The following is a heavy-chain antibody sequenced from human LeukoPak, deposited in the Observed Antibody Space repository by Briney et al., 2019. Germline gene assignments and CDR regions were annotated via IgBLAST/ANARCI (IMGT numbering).Heavy chain of an antibody. CDR3: TRGSLED. J-gene: IGHJ4*02. CDR2: INTDGSTT. V-gene: IGHV3-74*01. Sequence: GGSLRLACAASGFTLSSYLMHWVRQAPGKGLVWVSDINTDGSTTSYTDSVRGRFTISRDNAKNTLYLQMNSLRAEDTAVYYCTRGSLEDWGQGTLVTVSS. CDR1: GFTLSSYL.